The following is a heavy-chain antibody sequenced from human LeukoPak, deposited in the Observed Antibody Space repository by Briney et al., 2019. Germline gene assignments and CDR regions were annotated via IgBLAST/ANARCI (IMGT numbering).Heavy chain of an antibody. Sequence: KPSETLSLTCTVSGGSISSSSYYWGWIRQPPGKGLEWIGSIYYSGSTYYNPSLKSRVTISVDTSKNQFSLKLSSVTAADTAVYYCAREHPTDTYSDSSSWYDHGLRAFDIWGQGTMVTVSS. D-gene: IGHD6-13*01. CDR1: GGSISSSSYY. CDR3: AREHPTDTYSDSSSWYDHGLRAFDI. J-gene: IGHJ3*02. V-gene: IGHV4-39*07. CDR2: IYYSGST.